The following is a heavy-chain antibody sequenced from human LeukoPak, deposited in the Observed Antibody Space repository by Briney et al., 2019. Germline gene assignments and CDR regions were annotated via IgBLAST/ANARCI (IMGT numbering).Heavy chain of an antibody. Sequence: GGSLRLSCAASGFTFSDYYMSWIRQAPGKGLEWVSYIGSSGSTIYYADSVKGRFTISRDNAKNSLYLQMNSLRAEDTAVYYCARDGTGRCSSTSCYPGGANYYYGMDVWGQGTTVTVSS. D-gene: IGHD2-2*01. CDR2: IGSSGSTI. CDR1: GFTFSDYY. V-gene: IGHV3-11*01. CDR3: ARDGTGRCSSTSCYPGGANYYYGMDV. J-gene: IGHJ6*02.